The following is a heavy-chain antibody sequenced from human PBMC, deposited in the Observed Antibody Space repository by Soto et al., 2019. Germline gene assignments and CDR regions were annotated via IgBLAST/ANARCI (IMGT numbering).Heavy chain of an antibody. D-gene: IGHD6-13*01. CDR2: INPNSGIT. V-gene: IGHV1-46*02. J-gene: IGHJ5*02. Sequence: ASVEVCCTASGYRYNSYYMHWVRQAQRQGLEWMGIINPNSGITNYAQNFQGRVTMTRDTSTSTVYMELSSLKSEDTAVYYCARSRGAAAGINWFDPWGQGTLVTVSS. CDR1: GYRYNSYY. CDR3: ARSRGAAAGINWFDP.